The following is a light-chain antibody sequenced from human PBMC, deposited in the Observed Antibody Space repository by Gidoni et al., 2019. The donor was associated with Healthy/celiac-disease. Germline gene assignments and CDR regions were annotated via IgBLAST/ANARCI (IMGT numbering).Light chain of an antibody. J-gene: IGLJ2*01. CDR1: SGHSSYA. CDR2: LKSDGSH. V-gene: IGLV4-69*01. CDR3: QTWGTGIVV. Sequence: QLVLTQSPSASASLGASVKLTCTLRSGHSSYAIAWHQQQPEKGPRYLMKLKSDGSHSKGYGIPDRFSGSSSGAERYLTISSLQSEDEADYYCQTWGTGIVVFGGGTKLTVL.